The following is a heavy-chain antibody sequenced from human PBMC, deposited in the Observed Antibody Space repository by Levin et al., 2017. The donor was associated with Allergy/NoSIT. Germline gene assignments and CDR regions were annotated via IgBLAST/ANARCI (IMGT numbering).Heavy chain of an antibody. CDR3: ARTVVVAATHWFDP. D-gene: IGHD2-15*01. Sequence: GESLKISCAASGFTFSSYAMSWVRQAPGKGLEWVSAISGSGGSTYYADSVKGRFTISRDNSKNTLYLQMNSLRAEDTAVYYCARTVVVAATHWFDPWGQGTLVTVSS. CDR2: ISGSGGST. CDR1: GFTFSSYA. V-gene: IGHV3-23*01. J-gene: IGHJ5*02.